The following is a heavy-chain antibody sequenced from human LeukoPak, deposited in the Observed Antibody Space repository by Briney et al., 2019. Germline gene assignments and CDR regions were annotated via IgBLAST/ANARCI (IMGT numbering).Heavy chain of an antibody. D-gene: IGHD1-26*01. J-gene: IGHJ4*02. CDR2: IYYSGST. CDR3: ARSVGSERDFDY. Sequence: PSETLSLTCTVSGGSISSYYWSWIRQPPGKGLEWIGYIYYSGSTNYNPSLKSRVTMSVDTSKNQFSLKLSSVTAADTAVYYCARSVGSERDFDYWGQGTLVTVSS. CDR1: GGSISSYY. V-gene: IGHV4-59*01.